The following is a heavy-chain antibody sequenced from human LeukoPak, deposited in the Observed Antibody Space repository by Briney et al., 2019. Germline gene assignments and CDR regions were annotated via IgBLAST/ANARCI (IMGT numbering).Heavy chain of an antibody. J-gene: IGHJ4*02. CDR1: GFTLSDYW. CDR2: INLHGSVK. Sequence: GGSLRLSCAASGFTLSDYWMNWVRQAPGKGLEWVANINLHGSVKLHVDSVEGRFTISRDNAKNSLFLQMTSLKVEDTAVYYCAAWGLHSYWGQGTLVTVSS. CDR3: AAWGLHSY. D-gene: IGHD7-27*01. V-gene: IGHV3-7*01.